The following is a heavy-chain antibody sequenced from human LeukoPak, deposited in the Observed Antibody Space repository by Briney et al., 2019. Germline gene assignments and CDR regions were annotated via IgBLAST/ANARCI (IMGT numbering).Heavy chain of an antibody. J-gene: IGHJ4*02. CDR3: ARVRYCSSTSCYPIDY. CDR1: GGSISSYY. Sequence: SETLSLTCTVSGGSISSYYWSWIRQPPGKGLEWIGYIYYSGSTNYNPSLKSRVTISVDTTKNQFSLKLSSVTAADPAVYYCARVRYCSSTSCYPIDYWGQGTLVTVSS. D-gene: IGHD2-2*01. V-gene: IGHV4-59*01. CDR2: IYYSGST.